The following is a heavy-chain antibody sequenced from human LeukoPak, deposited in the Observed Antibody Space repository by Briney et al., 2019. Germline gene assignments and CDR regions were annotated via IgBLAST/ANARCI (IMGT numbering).Heavy chain of an antibody. V-gene: IGHV3-66*02. CDR1: GFTSGGYA. Sequence: GGSLRLSCAASGFTSGGYAMSWVRQAPGKGLAWVSLIYSDGVTQYADSVKGRFTISRDNSKNTLYLQMNSLRDEDTAVYFCARDRAEGKTWVEFDPWGQGTLVTVSS. CDR2: IYSDGVT. J-gene: IGHJ5*02. CDR3: ARDRAEGKTWVEFDP.